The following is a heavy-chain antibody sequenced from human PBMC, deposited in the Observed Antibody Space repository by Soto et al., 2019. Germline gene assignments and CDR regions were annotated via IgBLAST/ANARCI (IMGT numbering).Heavy chain of an antibody. J-gene: IGHJ4*02. CDR2: ISGSGGST. D-gene: IGHD2-2*01. V-gene: IGHV3-23*01. CDR3: AKGRGYCSSTSCYVASDY. Sequence: EVQVLESGGGLVQPGGSLRLSCAASGFTFSSCAMGWVRQAPGKGLEWVAAISGSGGSTFYADPVKGRFTISRDNSKTTIYLQMNSLGAEDTAVYYCAKGRGYCSSTSCYVASDYWGQGALVTVSS. CDR1: GFTFSSCA.